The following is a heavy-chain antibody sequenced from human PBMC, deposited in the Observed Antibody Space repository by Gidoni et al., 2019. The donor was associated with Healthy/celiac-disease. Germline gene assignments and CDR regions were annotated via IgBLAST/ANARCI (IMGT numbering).Heavy chain of an antibody. Sequence: EVQLVESGGGLVKPGGSLRLSCAASGFTFSNAWMNWVRQAPRKGLEWVGRMKSKTDGGTTDYAAPVKGRFTISRDDSKNTLYLQMNSLKTEDTAVYYCTTERGLGGYFDYWGQGTLVTVSS. CDR1: GFTFSNAW. D-gene: IGHD3-10*01. CDR2: MKSKTDGGTT. V-gene: IGHV3-15*07. CDR3: TTERGLGGYFDY. J-gene: IGHJ4*02.